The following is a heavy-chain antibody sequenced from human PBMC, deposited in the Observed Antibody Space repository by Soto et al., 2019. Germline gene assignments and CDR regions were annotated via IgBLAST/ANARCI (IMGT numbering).Heavy chain of an antibody. J-gene: IGHJ6*02. Sequence: SVKVSCKASGGTFSSYAISWVRQAPGQGLEWMGGIIPIFGTANYAQKFQGRVTITADKSTSTAYMELSSLRSEDTAVYYCARGPTVTLYYYYGMDVWGQGTTVTVSS. CDR3: ARGPTVTLYYYYGMDV. CDR1: GGTFSSYA. V-gene: IGHV1-69*06. CDR2: IIPIFGTA. D-gene: IGHD4-17*01.